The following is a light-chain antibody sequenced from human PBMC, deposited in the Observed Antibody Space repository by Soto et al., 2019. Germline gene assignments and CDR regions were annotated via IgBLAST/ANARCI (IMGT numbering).Light chain of an antibody. Sequence: KSQSPSTLSASVGDRVTITCRASQSIKNWLAWYQQKPGEAPKLLIYKASTLESGVPSRFSGSGSGTEFTLTISCLQPDDVATYHCQQYNSYSKFTFGHGTKVDIK. J-gene: IGKJ3*01. CDR2: KAS. CDR1: QSIKNW. V-gene: IGKV1-5*03. CDR3: QQYNSYSKFT.